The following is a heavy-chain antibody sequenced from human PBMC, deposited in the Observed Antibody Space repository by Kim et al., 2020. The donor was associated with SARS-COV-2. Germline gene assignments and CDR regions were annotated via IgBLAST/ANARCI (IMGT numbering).Heavy chain of an antibody. V-gene: IGHV3-30*18. CDR3: AKDVLPIAATPGVRYYYGMDV. CDR2: ISYDGSNK. Sequence: GGSLRLSCAASGFTFSSYGMHWVRQAPGKGLEWVAVISYDGSNKYYADSVKGRFTISRDTSKNTLYLEMNSLRAEDTAVYYCAKDVLPIAATPGVRYYYGMDVWGQRTTVTVSS. CDR1: GFTFSSYG. D-gene: IGHD6-13*01. J-gene: IGHJ6*02.